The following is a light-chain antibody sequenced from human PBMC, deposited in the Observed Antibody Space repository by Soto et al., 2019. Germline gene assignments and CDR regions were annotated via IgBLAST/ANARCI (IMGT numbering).Light chain of an antibody. V-gene: IGKV3D-20*02. CDR3: QQRNNWPRST. CDR1: QSVSSSY. J-gene: IGKJ5*01. Sequence: EIVLTQSPGTLSLSPGERATLSCRASQSVSSSYLAWYQQKPGQAPRLLIYGASSRATGIPARFSGSGSGTDFTLTISSLEPEDFAVYYCQQRNNWPRSTFGQGTRLEI. CDR2: GAS.